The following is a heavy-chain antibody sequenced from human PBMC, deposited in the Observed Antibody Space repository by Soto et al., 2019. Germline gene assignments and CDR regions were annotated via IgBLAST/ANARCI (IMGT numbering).Heavy chain of an antibody. CDR3: AQGGSGSYYGMYV. Sequence: QITLKESGPTLVKPTQPLTLTCTFSGLSLTTSGVGVSWIRQSPGKALEWLAVIYWDHDKRFSPSLKTRLAITMDTSQNLVIPTMTNMDPVDTGTYYCAQGGSGSYYGMYVWGLGTTVTVSS. CDR1: GLSLTTSGVG. CDR2: IYWDHDK. V-gene: IGHV2-5*02. D-gene: IGHD3-10*01. J-gene: IGHJ6*02.